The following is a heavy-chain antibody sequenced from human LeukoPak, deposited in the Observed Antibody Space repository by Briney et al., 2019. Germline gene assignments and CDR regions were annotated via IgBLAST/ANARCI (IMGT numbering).Heavy chain of an antibody. V-gene: IGHV1-8*03. CDR1: GYTFTSYD. CDR3: AGGPQYYYDSRNY. J-gene: IGHJ4*02. D-gene: IGHD3-22*01. Sequence: ASVKVSCKASGYTFTSYDINWVRQATGQGLEWMGWMNPNSGNTGYAQKFQGRVTITADKSTSTAYMELSSLRSEDTAVYYCAGGPQYYYDSRNYWGQGTLVTVSS. CDR2: MNPNSGNT.